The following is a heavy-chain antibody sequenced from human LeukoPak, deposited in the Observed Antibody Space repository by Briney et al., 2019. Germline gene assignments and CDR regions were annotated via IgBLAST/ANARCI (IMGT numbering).Heavy chain of an antibody. J-gene: IGHJ6*04. Sequence: GGSLRLSCAASGFTFSSYSMNWVRQAPGKGLEWVSSISSSSSYIYYADSVKGRFTISRDNAKNSLYLQMNSLRGEDTAVYYCARVIGDTAMVPNYYYYYGMDVWGKGTTVTVSS. CDR2: ISSSSSYI. CDR1: GFTFSSYS. CDR3: ARVIGDTAMVPNYYYYYGMDV. D-gene: IGHD5-18*01. V-gene: IGHV3-21*01.